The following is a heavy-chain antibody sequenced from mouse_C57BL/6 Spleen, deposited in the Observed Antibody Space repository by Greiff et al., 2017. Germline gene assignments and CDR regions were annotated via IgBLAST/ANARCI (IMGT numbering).Heavy chain of an antibody. Sequence: VQLQQSGPELVKPGASVKISCKASGYAFSSSWMNWVKQRPGKGLEWIGRIYPGDGDTNYNGKFKGKATLTADKSSSTAYMQLSSLTSEDSAVYFCARSDSTIFDYWGQGTTLTVSS. CDR1: GYAFSSSW. J-gene: IGHJ2*01. V-gene: IGHV1-82*01. CDR2: IYPGDGDT. CDR3: ARSDSTIFDY. D-gene: IGHD2-1*01.